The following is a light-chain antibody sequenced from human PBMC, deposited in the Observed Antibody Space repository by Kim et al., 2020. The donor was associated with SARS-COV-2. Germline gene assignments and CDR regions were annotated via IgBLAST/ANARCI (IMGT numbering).Light chain of an antibody. Sequence: SYELTQPPSVSVSPGQTASITRSGDKLGDKYACWYQQKPGQSPVLVIYQDSKRPSGIPERFSGSNSGNTATLTISGTQAMDEADYYCQAWDSSSLVFGGG. CDR1: KLGDKY. J-gene: IGLJ3*02. CDR3: QAWDSSSLV. CDR2: QDS. V-gene: IGLV3-1*01.